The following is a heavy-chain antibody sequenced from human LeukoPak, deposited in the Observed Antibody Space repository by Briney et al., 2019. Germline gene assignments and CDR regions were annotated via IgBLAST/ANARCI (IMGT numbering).Heavy chain of an antibody. CDR2: IYYSGST. CDR1: GASIRSYY. J-gene: IGHJ4*02. Sequence: SETLSLTCTVSGASIRSYYWSWIRQPPGKGLEWIGYIYYSGSTNYNPSLKSRVTISVDTSKNQFSLKLSSVTAADTAVYYCARHGSGWSPGIFDYWGQGTLVTVSS. V-gene: IGHV4-59*08. D-gene: IGHD6-19*01. CDR3: ARHGSGWSPGIFDY.